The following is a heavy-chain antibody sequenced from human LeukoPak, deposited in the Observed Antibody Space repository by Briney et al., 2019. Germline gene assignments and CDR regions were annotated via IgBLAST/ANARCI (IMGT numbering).Heavy chain of an antibody. Sequence: GASVKVSCKASGYTFTSYDINWVRQATGQGLEWMGWMNPNSGNTGYAQKFQGRVTMTRNTSISTAYMELSSLRSEDTAVYYCARVGLSIPCGGDCYASGYWGQGTLVTVSS. CDR1: GYTFTSYD. J-gene: IGHJ4*02. D-gene: IGHD2-21*02. CDR3: ARVGLSIPCGGDCYASGY. V-gene: IGHV1-8*01. CDR2: MNPNSGNT.